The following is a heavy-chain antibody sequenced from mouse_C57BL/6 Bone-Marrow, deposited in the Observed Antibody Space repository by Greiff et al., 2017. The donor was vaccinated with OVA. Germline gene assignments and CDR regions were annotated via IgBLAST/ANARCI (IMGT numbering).Heavy chain of an antibody. Sequence: VQLKESGPGLVQPSQSLSITCTVSGFSLTSYGVHWVRQSPGKGLEWLGVIWSGGSTDYNAAFISRLSISKDNYKSQVFFKMNSLQADDTAIYYCAREFPLITTVVAHWYFDVWGTGTTVTVSS. CDR3: AREFPLITTVVAHWYFDV. CDR1: GFSLTSYG. J-gene: IGHJ1*03. V-gene: IGHV2-2*01. D-gene: IGHD1-1*01. CDR2: IWSGGST.